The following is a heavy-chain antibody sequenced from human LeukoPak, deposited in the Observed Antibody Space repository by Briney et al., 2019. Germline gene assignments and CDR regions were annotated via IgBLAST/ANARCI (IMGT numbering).Heavy chain of an antibody. J-gene: IGHJ4*02. D-gene: IGHD3-10*01. V-gene: IGHV4-59*01. CDR2: IYYSGSP. CDR1: GGSISSYY. CDR3: ARAAGFGELWDY. Sequence: SETLSLTCTVSGGSISSYYWSWIRQPPGKGLEWIGYIYYSGSPNYNPSLKSRVTISVDTSKNQFSLKLSSVTAADTAVYYCARAAGFGELWDYWGQGPLVTVSS.